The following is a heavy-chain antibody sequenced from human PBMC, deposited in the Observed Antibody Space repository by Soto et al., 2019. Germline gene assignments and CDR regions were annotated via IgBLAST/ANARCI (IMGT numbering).Heavy chain of an antibody. D-gene: IGHD2-15*01. CDR2: IIPIAGTP. CDR1: GDTSTPYA. Sequence: QVQLVQSGAEVKTPGSSVTVSCKASGDTSTPYAISWVRQAPGQGLEWLGGIIPIAGTPTYAQKFQGRVTISEDRYTSTTSMELTRLTSEDTAVYYCARGYCVSSSCHSLDSWGQGTPVTVSS. J-gene: IGHJ4*02. CDR3: ARGYCVSSSCHSLDS. V-gene: IGHV1-69*14.